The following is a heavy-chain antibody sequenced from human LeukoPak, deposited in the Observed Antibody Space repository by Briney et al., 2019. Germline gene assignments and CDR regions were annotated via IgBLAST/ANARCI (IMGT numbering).Heavy chain of an antibody. CDR3: ARVDYYDSSGYYYGLLDY. CDR1: GYTFTGYY. CDR2: INPNSGRT. J-gene: IGHJ4*02. V-gene: IGHV1-2*02. Sequence: ASVKVSCKASGYTFTGYYMHWVRQAPGQGLEWMGWINPNSGRTNYAQKLQGRVTMTTDTSTSTAYMELRSLRSDDTAVYYCARVDYYDSSGYYYGLLDYWGQGTLVTVSS. D-gene: IGHD3-22*01.